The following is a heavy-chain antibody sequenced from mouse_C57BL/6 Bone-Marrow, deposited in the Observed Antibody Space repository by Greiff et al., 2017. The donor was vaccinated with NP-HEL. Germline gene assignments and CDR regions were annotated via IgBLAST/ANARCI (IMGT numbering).Heavy chain of an antibody. CDR2: INTSSGYT. J-gene: IGHJ1*03. CDR3: ARPSTSYWYFDV. CDR1: GYTFTSYW. D-gene: IGHD5-1*01. V-gene: IGHV1-7*01. Sequence: VQLQQSGAELAKPGASVKLSCKASGYTFTSYWMHWVKQRPGQGLEWIGYINTSSGYTKYNQKFKDKATLHADKSSSTAYMQLSHLTYEDSAVYYCARPSTSYWYFDVWGTGTTVTVSS.